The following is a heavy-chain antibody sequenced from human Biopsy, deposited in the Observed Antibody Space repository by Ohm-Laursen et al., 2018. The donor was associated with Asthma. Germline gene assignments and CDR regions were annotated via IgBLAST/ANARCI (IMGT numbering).Heavy chain of an antibody. J-gene: IGHJ5*02. CDR1: GFTISTYW. V-gene: IGHV3-74*01. CDR2: INSDGSST. D-gene: IGHD4-17*01. CDR3: ARVAYGDLTCFDP. Sequence: SLRLSCSASGFTISTYWMHWVRQAPGKGLVWVSRINSDGSSTSYADSVKGRFTISRDNAKNTLYLQMNSLRAEYTAVYYCARVAYGDLTCFDPWGQGTLVTVSS.